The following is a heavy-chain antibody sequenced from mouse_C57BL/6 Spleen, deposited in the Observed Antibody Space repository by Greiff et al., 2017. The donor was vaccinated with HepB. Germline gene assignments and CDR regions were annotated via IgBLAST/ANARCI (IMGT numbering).Heavy chain of an antibody. V-gene: IGHV2-5*01. D-gene: IGHD2-5*01. CDR3: AKDLYYSNSYWYFDV. CDR1: GFSLTSYG. J-gene: IGHJ1*03. Sequence: VKVVESGPGLVQPSQSLSITCTVSGFSLTSYGVHWVRQSPGKGLEWLGVIWRGGSTDYNAAFMSRLSITKDNSKSQVFFKMNSLQADDTAIYYCAKDLYYSNSYWYFDVWGTGTTVTVSS. CDR2: IWRGGST.